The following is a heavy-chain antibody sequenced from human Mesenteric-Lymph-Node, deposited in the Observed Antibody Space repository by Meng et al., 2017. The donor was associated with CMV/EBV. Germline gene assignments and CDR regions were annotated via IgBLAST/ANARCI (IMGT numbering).Heavy chain of an antibody. CDR1: CISEGGNY. CDR2: IFYSGED. J-gene: IGHJ4*02. D-gene: IGHD3-22*01. Sequence: CISEGGNYWKWIRQHPGKGLEWIGYIFYSGEDYHSPTLRNGVSMSIDTSKNQFSLKLSSVTAADTAVYYCARASAYYDSSGSRLVGYWGQGTLVTVSS. V-gene: IGHV4-31*02. CDR3: ARASAYYDSSGSRLVGY.